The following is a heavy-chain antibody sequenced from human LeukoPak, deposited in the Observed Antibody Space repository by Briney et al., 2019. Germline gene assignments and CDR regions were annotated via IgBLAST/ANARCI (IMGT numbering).Heavy chain of an antibody. CDR3: ARDHGRQQNLFDY. D-gene: IGHD1-1*01. CDR1: GDSISSSSYY. V-gene: IGHV4-39*07. CDR2: VYYSGST. J-gene: IGHJ4*02. Sequence: PSGTLSLTCTVSGDSISSSSYYWGWIRQPPGKGLEWIGSVYYSGSTYYNPSLKSRVSISIDTSKNQFSLKLSSVTAADAAVYYCARDHGRQQNLFDYWGQGTLVTVSS.